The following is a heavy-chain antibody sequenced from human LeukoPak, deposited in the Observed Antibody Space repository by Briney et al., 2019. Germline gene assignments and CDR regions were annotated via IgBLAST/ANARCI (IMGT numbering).Heavy chain of an antibody. V-gene: IGHV1-69*13. CDR2: IIPIFGTA. D-gene: IGHD6-19*01. CDR1: GGTFSSYA. Sequence: SVKVSCKASGGTFSSYAISWVRQAPGQGLEWMGGIIPIFGTANYAQKFQGRVTITADESTSTAYMELSSLRSEDTAVYYCARAGIAVAGTDAEYFQHWGQGTLVTVSS. J-gene: IGHJ1*01. CDR3: ARAGIAVAGTDAEYFQH.